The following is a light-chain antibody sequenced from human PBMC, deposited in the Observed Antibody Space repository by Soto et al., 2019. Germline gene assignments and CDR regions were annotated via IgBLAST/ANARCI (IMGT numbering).Light chain of an antibody. CDR2: DTS. Sequence: IVMTQSPDTLSVSPGERATLSCRASQSVGSSLAWYQQKPGQAPRLLIYDTSNRANGIPDRFSGSGSGTEFTLTITRLQSEDFAVYYCHKYKSWKPITVGQGTRLEIK. J-gene: IGKJ5*01. CDR1: QSVGSS. V-gene: IGKV3-15*01. CDR3: HKYKSWKPIT.